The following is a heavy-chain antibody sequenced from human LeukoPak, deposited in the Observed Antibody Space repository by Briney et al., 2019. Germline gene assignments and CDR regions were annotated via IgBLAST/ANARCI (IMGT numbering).Heavy chain of an antibody. V-gene: IGHV3-21*01. J-gene: IGHJ4*02. Sequence: GGSLRLSCEASGFTFSSYTMNWVRQAPGKGLEWVSSISSNGDYIYYADSVKGRFTVSRDNAKNSLFLQMNSLRADDTAVYYLSKAPSCGYRVCFDDWGQGTLVTVSS. CDR1: GFTFSSYT. D-gene: IGHD2-21*01. CDR3: SKAPSCGYRVCFDD. CDR2: ISSNGDYI.